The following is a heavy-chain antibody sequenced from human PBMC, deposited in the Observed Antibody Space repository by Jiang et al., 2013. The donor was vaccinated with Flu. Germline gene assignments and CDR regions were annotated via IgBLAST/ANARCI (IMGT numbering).Heavy chain of an antibody. CDR3: ARALVGATSWEKGKDY. J-gene: IGHJ4*02. V-gene: IGHV3-74*01. Sequence: GLVWVSRINSDGSSTNYADSVKGRFTISRDNAKNTLYLQMNSLRAEDTAVYYCARALVGATSWEKGKDYWGQGTLVTVSS. CDR2: INSDGSST. D-gene: IGHD1-26*01.